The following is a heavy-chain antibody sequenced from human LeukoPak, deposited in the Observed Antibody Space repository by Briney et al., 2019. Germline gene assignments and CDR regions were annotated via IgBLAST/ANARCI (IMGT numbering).Heavy chain of an antibody. V-gene: IGHV3-74*01. D-gene: IGHD6-19*01. CDR3: ARGADTGYSSDS. CDR2: INSDARST. J-gene: IGHJ5*02. CDR1: GFTFSNYW. Sequence: HSGGSLRLSCAASGFTFSNYWMHWVRQAPGKGLVWVSRINSDARSTSYADSVKGRFTISRDNAKNTLYLQMNSLRAEDTAVYYCARGADTGYSSDSWGQGTLVTVSS.